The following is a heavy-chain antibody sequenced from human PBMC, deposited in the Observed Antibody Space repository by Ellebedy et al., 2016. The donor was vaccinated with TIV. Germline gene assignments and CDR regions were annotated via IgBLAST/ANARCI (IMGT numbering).Heavy chain of an antibody. V-gene: IGHV3-11*01. CDR1: GFTFSDYF. CDR2: SSPRGSNI. Sequence: GGSLRLSXAASGFTFSDYFMTWIRQAPGKGLEWISHSSPRGSNINYADSVKGRFTISRDNAKNSLHLQMDSLRVEDTAVYYCARVAVTGLAVDYWGQGNLVTVSS. J-gene: IGHJ4*02. D-gene: IGHD6-19*01. CDR3: ARVAVTGLAVDY.